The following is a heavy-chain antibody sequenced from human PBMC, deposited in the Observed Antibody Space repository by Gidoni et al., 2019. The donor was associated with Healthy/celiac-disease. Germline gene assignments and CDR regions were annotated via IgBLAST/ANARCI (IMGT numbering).Heavy chain of an antibody. CDR3: ARGARGDDFWSGYPTFDY. J-gene: IGHJ4*02. D-gene: IGHD3-3*01. CDR2: INPNSGGT. V-gene: IGHV1-2*04. Sequence: QVQLVQSGAEVKKPGASVKVSCKASGYPFSGYYMHWVRQAPGQGLEWMGWINPNSGGTNYAQKLQGWVTMTRDTSISTGYMELSRLRSDDTAVYYCARGARGDDFWSGYPTFDYWGQGTLVTVSS. CDR1: GYPFSGYY.